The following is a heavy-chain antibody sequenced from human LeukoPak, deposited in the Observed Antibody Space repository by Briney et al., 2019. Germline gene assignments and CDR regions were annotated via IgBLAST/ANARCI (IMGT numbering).Heavy chain of an antibody. CDR1: GFTFSSYA. Sequence: GGSLRLSCSASGFTFSSYAMHWVRQAPGKGLEYVSAINSNGGITFYADSMKGRFTISRDDSKNTLYLQMSSLRAEDTAIYYCVKGVAVRLDYWGQGTLVTVSS. J-gene: IGHJ4*02. CDR3: VKGVAVRLDY. CDR2: INSNGGIT. D-gene: IGHD6-6*01. V-gene: IGHV3-64D*09.